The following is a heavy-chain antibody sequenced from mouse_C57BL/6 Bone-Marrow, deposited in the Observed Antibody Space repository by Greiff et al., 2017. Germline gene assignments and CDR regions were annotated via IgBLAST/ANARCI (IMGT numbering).Heavy chain of an antibody. CDR2: IYPGSGTT. J-gene: IGHJ2*02. D-gene: IGHD1-1*01. CDR1: GYTFTDYY. V-gene: IGHV1-76*01. CDR3: ARKNHYGSRGCDG. Sequence: QVQLKQSGAELVRPGASVKLSCKASGYTFTDYYINWVKQRPGQGLEWIARIYPGSGTTYYNEKFKGKATLTADKSSSTAYMQLSSLPSEDSAVXVCARKNHYGSRGCDGGGEGTSLSVSS.